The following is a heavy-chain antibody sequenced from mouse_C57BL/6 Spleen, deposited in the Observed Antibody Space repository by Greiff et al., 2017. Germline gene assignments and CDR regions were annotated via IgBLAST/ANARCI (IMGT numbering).Heavy chain of an antibody. J-gene: IGHJ4*01. CDR1: GFSLTRYG. V-gene: IGHV2-2*01. CDR2: IWSGGST. D-gene: IGHD2-10*02. Sequence: VKLQASGPGLVQPSQSLSITCTVSGFSLTRYGVHWVRQSPGKGLAWLGVIWSGGSTDYNAAFISRLSISKDNSKSQVFFKMNRLQADDTAIYYCARKGGPSSYYYAMDYGGQGTSVTVSS. CDR3: ARKGGPSSYYYAMDY.